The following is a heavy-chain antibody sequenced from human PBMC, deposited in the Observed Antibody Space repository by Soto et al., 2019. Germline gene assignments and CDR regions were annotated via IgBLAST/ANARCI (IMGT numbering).Heavy chain of an antibody. D-gene: IGHD5-12*01. CDR1: GFTFSRYA. CDR2: ISGSGGST. CDR3: AKGARGDIVTKRVWGNYYYGMDV. J-gene: IGHJ6*02. Sequence: PRLSCSASGFTFSRYAMSWVRQAPGKGLEWVSAISGSGGSTYYADSVKGRFTISRDNSKNTLYLQMNSLRAEDTAVYYCAKGARGDIVTKRVWGNYYYGMDVWGQGTTVTVSS. V-gene: IGHV3-23*01.